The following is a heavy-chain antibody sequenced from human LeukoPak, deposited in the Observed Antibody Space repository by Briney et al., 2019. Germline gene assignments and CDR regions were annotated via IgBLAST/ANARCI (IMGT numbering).Heavy chain of an antibody. CDR1: GFSFSSYG. J-gene: IGHJ4*02. CDR3: ASEDGHNPNLGFDY. Sequence: GGSLRLSCAASGFSFSSYGMHWVRQAPGKGLEWVAVISYDGRNKYYADSVKGRFTVSRDTSKNTLYLQMNSLRAEDTAVYYCASEDGHNPNLGFDYWGQGTLVTVSS. D-gene: IGHD5-24*01. CDR2: ISYDGRNK. V-gene: IGHV3-30*03.